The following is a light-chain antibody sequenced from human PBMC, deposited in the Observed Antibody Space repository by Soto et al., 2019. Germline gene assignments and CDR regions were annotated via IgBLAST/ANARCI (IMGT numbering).Light chain of an antibody. V-gene: IGKV1-5*03. CDR3: QQYNSPIT. CDR1: QTISSW. J-gene: IGKJ5*01. Sequence: DIQMTQSPSTLSGSVGDRVTITCRASQTISSWLAWYQQKPGKAPKLLIYKASTLKSGVPSRFSGSGSGTEFTLTIRSLKPDDFATDYCQQYNSPITFGQGTRLEIK. CDR2: KAS.